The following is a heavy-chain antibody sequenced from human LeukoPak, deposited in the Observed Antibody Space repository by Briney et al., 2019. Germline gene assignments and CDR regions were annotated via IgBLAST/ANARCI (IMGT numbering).Heavy chain of an antibody. D-gene: IGHD2-15*01. CDR1: GFPFSSYA. CDR2: ISDSGGRT. J-gene: IGHJ4*02. Sequence: PGGSLRLSCAASGFPFSSYAMGWVRQAPGKGLEWVSVISDSGGRTYSAASVKGRFTISRDNSKDTLYLQMNSLRAEDTAVYYCARTYCIGSSCPGVFEYWGQGTLVTVSS. CDR3: ARTYCIGSSCPGVFEY. V-gene: IGHV3-23*01.